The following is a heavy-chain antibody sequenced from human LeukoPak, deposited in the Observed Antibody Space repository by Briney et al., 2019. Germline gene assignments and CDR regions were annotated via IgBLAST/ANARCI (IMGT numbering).Heavy chain of an antibody. D-gene: IGHD1-26*01. Sequence: PGGSLRLSCAASGFTFSSYAMSWVRQAPGKGLEWVSAISGSGGSTYYADSVKGRFTISRDNSKNTLYLQMNSLRAEDTAVYYCAKDSHRRGSYYVISHYYYGMDVWGQGTTVTVSS. CDR2: ISGSGGST. V-gene: IGHV3-23*01. J-gene: IGHJ6*02. CDR3: AKDSHRRGSYYVISHYYYGMDV. CDR1: GFTFSSYA.